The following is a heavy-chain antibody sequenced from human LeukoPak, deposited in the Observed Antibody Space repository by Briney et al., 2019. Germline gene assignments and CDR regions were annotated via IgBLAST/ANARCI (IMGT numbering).Heavy chain of an antibody. CDR3: ARDVSDYDSSGYWFY. CDR1: GFTFSSYW. CDR2: IKQDGSEK. J-gene: IGHJ4*02. D-gene: IGHD3-22*01. V-gene: IGHV3-7*05. Sequence: PGGSLRLSCAASGFTFSSYWMSWVRQAPGKGLEWVANIKQDGSEKYYVDSVKGRFTISRDNAKNSLYLQMNSPRAEDTAVYYCARDVSDYDSSGYWFYWGQGTLVTVSS.